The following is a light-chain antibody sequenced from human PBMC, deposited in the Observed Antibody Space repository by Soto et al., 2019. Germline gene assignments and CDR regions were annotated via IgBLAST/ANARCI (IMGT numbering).Light chain of an antibody. V-gene: IGKV3-20*01. CDR1: QSVSNNY. CDR3: HQYGSSSWT. J-gene: IGKJ1*01. CDR2: GAA. Sequence: EIVMTQSPDTLFVSLGEGAPLSCRASQSVSNNYLAWYHQKPGQAPSLLIYGAANRATGITDRFSGSGSGTDFTLTISRLEPEDFAVYYCHQYGSSSWTFGQGTKVDIK.